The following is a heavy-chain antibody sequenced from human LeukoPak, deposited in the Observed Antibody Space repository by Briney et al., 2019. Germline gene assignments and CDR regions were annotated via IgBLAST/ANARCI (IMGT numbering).Heavy chain of an antibody. CDR3: ARDLAFGEMVTNRGAFDI. V-gene: IGHV1-2*02. Sequence: ASVKVSCKASGYTFTGYYMHWVRQAPGQGLEWMGWINPNSGGTNYAQKFQGRVTMTRDTSISTAYMELSRLRSDDTDVYYCARDLAFGEMVTNRGAFDIWGQGTMVTVSS. CDR1: GYTFTGYY. CDR2: INPNSGGT. D-gene: IGHD5-24*01. J-gene: IGHJ3*02.